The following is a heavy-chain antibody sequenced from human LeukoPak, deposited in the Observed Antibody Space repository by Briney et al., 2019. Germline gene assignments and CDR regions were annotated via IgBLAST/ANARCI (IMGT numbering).Heavy chain of an antibody. J-gene: IGHJ3*02. CDR1: GGSISNYF. D-gene: IGHD5/OR15-5a*01. CDR3: ASPSRSVSTAGAFDI. V-gene: IGHV4-59*01. Sequence: SETLSLTCTVSGGSISNYFWSWIRQPPGKGLEWIGYIYYSGGTNYNPSLKSRVTISVDTSKNQFSLKLSSVTAADTAVYYCASPSRSVSTAGAFDIWGQGTMVTVSS. CDR2: IYYSGGT.